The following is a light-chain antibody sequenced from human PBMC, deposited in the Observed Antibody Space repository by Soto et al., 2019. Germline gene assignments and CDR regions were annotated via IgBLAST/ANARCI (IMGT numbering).Light chain of an antibody. CDR1: SSNIGSNS. V-gene: IGLV1-44*01. J-gene: IGLJ1*01. CDR2: SNY. CDR3: AAWDDSLNAFYV. Sequence: QSVLTQPPSASGTPGQRVTISCSGSSSNIGSNSVDWYQHLPGTAPKLLIYSNYRRPSGVPDRFSGSQSGTSASLAISGLQSEDGADYYCAAWDDSLNAFYVFGTGTKLTVL.